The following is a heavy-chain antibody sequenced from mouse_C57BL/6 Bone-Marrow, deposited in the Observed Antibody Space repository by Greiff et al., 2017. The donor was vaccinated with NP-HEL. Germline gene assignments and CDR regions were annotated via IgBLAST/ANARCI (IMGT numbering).Heavy chain of an antibody. D-gene: IGHD2-10*02. CDR3: ARYGNYVDAMDY. Sequence: QVQLQQPGAELVKPGASVKLSCKASGYTFTSYWLPWVKQRPGQGLEWIGMIRPNSGSTNYNEKFKSKATLTVDKSSSTAYMQLSSLTSEDAAVYYCARYGNYVDAMDYWGQGTSVTVSS. J-gene: IGHJ4*01. V-gene: IGHV1-64*01. CDR1: GYTFTSYW. CDR2: IRPNSGST.